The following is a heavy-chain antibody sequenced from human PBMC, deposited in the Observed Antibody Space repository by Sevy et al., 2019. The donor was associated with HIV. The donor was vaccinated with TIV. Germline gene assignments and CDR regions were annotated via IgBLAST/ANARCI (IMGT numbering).Heavy chain of an antibody. J-gene: IGHJ4*02. CDR2: INNTGSL. V-gene: IGHV4-34*01. D-gene: IGHD2-2*01. Sequence: SETLSLTCAVSGGSLSGYYWNWIRQSPGKGLEWIGEINNTGSLKYNPSLKSRVTISVDASKSQLSLHLRSVTAADMAVYYCARGRQAYVVVVPSTVPFDYWGRGTLVTVSS. CDR1: GGSLSGYY. CDR3: ARGRQAYVVVVPSTVPFDY.